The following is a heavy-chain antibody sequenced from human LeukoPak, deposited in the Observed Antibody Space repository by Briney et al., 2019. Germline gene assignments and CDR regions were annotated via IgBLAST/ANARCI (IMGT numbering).Heavy chain of an antibody. J-gene: IGHJ2*01. D-gene: IGHD3-22*01. CDR2: INPNSGGA. CDR1: GYTFTGYY. CDR3: ARVSDSTGYFYWYFDL. Sequence: SVNVPRQASGYTFTGYYMFWVRQAPGQGLEWMGWINPNSGGASYAQKFQGRVTMTRDTSTSTAYMELSNLRSDDTAVYYCARVSDSTGYFYWYFDLWGRGTLVTVSS. V-gene: IGHV1-2*02.